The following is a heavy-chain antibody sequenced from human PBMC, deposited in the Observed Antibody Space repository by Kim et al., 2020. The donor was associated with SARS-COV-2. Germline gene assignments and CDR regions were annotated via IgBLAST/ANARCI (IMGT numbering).Heavy chain of an antibody. CDR1: GGSISGDYY. J-gene: IGHJ5*02. CDR2: IYYSGGT. V-gene: IGHV4-30-4*01. CDR3: ARLGDLGSYDPWFDP. D-gene: IGHD3-16*01. Sequence: SETLSLTCSVSGGSISGDYYWSWIRQPPGKGLQWIGHIYYSGGTFYNPSLKSRVAMSIDTSKNQFSLKVTSVTAADTAVYYCARLGDLGSYDPWFDPWGQGTLVTVSS.